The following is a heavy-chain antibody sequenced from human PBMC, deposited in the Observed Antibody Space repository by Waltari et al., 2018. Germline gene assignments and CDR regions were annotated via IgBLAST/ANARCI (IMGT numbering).Heavy chain of an antibody. J-gene: IGHJ4*02. V-gene: IGHV3-23*01. CDR2: ISGSGGST. Sequence: WVRQAPGKGLEWVSAISGSGGSTYYADSVKGRFTISRDNSKNTLYLQMNSLRAEDTAVYYCAKAYYYGSGSYTLAFWDYWGQGTLVTVSS. D-gene: IGHD3-10*01. CDR3: AKAYYYGSGSYTLAFWDY.